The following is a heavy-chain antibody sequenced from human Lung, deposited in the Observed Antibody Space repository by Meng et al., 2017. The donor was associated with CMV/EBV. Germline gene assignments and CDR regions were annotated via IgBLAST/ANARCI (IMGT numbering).Heavy chain of an antibody. CDR2: IYHSGTT. CDR1: GYPITNGFY. V-gene: IGHV4-38-2*02. CDR3: AREFGSTYYGSGTPYS. D-gene: IGHD3-10*01. Sequence: SETLSLXXTVSGYPITNGFYWAWIRQPPGKGLEWIGTIYHSGTTYYNPSLKSRVTISVDTSKKKFSLNLRSVTAADTAVYFCAREFGSTYYGSGTPYSWGRGMXVTVSS. J-gene: IGHJ5*02.